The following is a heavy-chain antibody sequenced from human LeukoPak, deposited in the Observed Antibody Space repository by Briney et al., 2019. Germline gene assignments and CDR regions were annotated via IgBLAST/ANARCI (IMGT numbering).Heavy chain of an antibody. CDR3: ARVRSRGYYYYYMDV. J-gene: IGHJ6*03. CDR1: GGTFSSYA. Sequence: SVKVSCKASGGTFSSYAISWVRQAPGQGLEWMGGTIPIFGTANYAQKFQGRVTITTDESTSTAYMELSSLRSEDTAVYYCARVRSRGYYYYYMDVWGKGTTVTVSS. CDR2: TIPIFGTA. V-gene: IGHV1-69*05.